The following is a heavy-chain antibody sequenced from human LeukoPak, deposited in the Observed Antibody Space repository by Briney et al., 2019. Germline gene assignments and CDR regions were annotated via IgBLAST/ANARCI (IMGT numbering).Heavy chain of an antibody. Sequence: PGGSLRLSWAASGFTVSSNYMSWVRQAPGKGLEWVSVIYSGGGTYYADSVTGRFTISRDNSKNTLDLQMNSLRAEDTAVYYCASGMTSGTYYGWLWGQGTLVTVSS. CDR3: ASGMTSGTYYGWL. D-gene: IGHD1-26*01. J-gene: IGHJ4*02. V-gene: IGHV3-53*01. CDR1: GFTVSSNY. CDR2: IYSGGGT.